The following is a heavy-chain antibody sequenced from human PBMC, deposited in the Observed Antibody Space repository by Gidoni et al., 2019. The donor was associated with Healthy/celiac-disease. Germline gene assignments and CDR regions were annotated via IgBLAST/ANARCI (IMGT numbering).Heavy chain of an antibody. V-gene: IGHV1-69*02. CDR2: IIPILGIA. J-gene: IGHJ6*02. CDR3: ARGGAELLWFGELSHYYYGMDV. D-gene: IGHD3-10*01. Sequence: QVQLVQSGAEVKKPGSSVKVSCKASGGTFSSYTISGVRQAPGQGLEWMGRIIPILGIANYDQKFQGRVTITADKSTSTAYMELSSLRSEDTAVYYCARGGAELLWFGELSHYYYGMDVWGQGTTVTVSS. CDR1: GGTFSSYT.